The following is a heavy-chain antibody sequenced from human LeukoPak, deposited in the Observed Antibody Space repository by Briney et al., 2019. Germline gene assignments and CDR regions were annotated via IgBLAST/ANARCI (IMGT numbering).Heavy chain of an antibody. V-gene: IGHV3-49*04. CDR3: TGDLNIAVGDY. CDR1: GFIFGEYA. CDR2: IRSKAYGGTT. Sequence: GGSLRLSCTASGFIFGEYAMSWVRQAPEKGLEWVSFIRSKAYGGTTEYAASVKGRFTISRDDSKSIAYLQMNSLKTEDTAVYYCTGDLNIAVGDYWGQGTLVTVSS. J-gene: IGHJ4*02. D-gene: IGHD6-19*01.